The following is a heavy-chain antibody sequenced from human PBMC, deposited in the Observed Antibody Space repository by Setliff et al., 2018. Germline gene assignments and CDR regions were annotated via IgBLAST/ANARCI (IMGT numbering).Heavy chain of an antibody. V-gene: IGHV4-61*02. Sequence: SETLSFTCTVSGDSISSRPFYWGWFRQPAGKGLEWIGRIFGSGSTNYNPSLKSRVTMSIDTSKNQFFLKVRSVTAADTAVYYCARDRGSNNSPEDFDYWGLGTLVTVSS. D-gene: IGHD1-1*01. J-gene: IGHJ4*02. CDR1: GDSISSRPFY. CDR2: IFGSGST. CDR3: ARDRGSNNSPEDFDY.